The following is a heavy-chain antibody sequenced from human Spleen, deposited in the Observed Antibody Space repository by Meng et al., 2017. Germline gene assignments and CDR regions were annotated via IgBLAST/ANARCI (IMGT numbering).Heavy chain of an antibody. V-gene: IGHV3-7*01. Sequence: GESLKISCAASGFTFSNYWMSWVRQAPGKGLEWVANIKQDGSEKYYVDSVKGRFTISRDNAKNSLYLQMNSLRAEDTAVYYCARERMVVTAIGAYYFDYWGQGKLV. D-gene: IGHD2-21*02. CDR2: IKQDGSEK. CDR1: GFTFSNYW. CDR3: ARERMVVTAIGAYYFDY. J-gene: IGHJ4*01.